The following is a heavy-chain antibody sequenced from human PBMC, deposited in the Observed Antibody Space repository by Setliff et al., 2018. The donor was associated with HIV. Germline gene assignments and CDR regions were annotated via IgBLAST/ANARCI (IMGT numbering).Heavy chain of an antibody. CDR2: IHYNEKT. CDR1: GGSASNSRYY. CDR3: ASRVYYYDSNNFLREEGLDP. Sequence: SETLSLTCTVSGGSASNSRYYWAWIRQPPGKGLEYIGSIHYNEKTYYNPSLKSRVTISIDTSKNQFSPNLTSVTAADTAVYYCASRVYYYDSNNFLREEGLDPWGQGTLVTVSS. D-gene: IGHD3-22*01. V-gene: IGHV4-39*01. J-gene: IGHJ5*02.